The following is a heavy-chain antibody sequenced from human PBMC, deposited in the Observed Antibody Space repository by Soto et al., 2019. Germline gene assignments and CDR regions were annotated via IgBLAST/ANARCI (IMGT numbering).Heavy chain of an antibody. CDR1: GFSFSIHA. V-gene: IGHV3-30-3*01. CDR3: ASGAAFYYDTSRY. D-gene: IGHD3-22*01. Sequence: GGSLRLSCAAPGFSFSIHALHWIRQAPGEGLEWVAVMSPNGDNQYYADSVKGRFTISRDTSKSTLSLQMTSPRPEDTAVYYCASGAAFYYDTSRYWGQGTLVTVSS. J-gene: IGHJ4*02. CDR2: MSPNGDNQ.